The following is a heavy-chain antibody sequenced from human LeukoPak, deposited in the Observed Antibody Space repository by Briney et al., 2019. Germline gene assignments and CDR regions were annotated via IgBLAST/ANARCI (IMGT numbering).Heavy chain of an antibody. Sequence: PGGSLRLSCAASGFTFSTYWMSWVRQAPGKGLEWVANINKDGSETYYVDSVKGRFTVSRDNAKNSLYLHMSSLRAEDTAVYYCARVARSYYDILTGYYITFDKYYFDYWGQGTLVTVSS. CDR3: ARVARSYYDILTGYYITFDKYYFDY. J-gene: IGHJ4*02. V-gene: IGHV3-7*01. CDR2: INKDGSET. D-gene: IGHD3-9*01. CDR1: GFTFSTYW.